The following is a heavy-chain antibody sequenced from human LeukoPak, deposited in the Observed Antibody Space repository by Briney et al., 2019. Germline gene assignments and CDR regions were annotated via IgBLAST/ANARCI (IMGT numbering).Heavy chain of an antibody. D-gene: IGHD5-18*01. V-gene: IGHV3-21*01. Sequence: PGGSLRLSCAASGFTFSSYNINWVRQAPGKGLEWVSSISSSSSYIYYTDSVKGRFTISRDNAKNSLYLQMNSLRAEDTAVYYCARERGYTYNFDYWGQGGLVTVSS. CDR2: ISSSSSYI. CDR3: ARERGYTYNFDY. J-gene: IGHJ4*02. CDR1: GFTFSSYN.